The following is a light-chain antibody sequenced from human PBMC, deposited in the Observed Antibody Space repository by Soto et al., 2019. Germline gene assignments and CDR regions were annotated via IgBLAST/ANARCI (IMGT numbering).Light chain of an antibody. Sequence: QSAPTQPRSVSGSPGQSVPISCTGTSSDVGGYTSVSWYQHHPGKAPKLIIYDVSKRPSGVPDRFSGSKSGNTASLTISGLQAEDEADYYCCSYAGSYTYVFGSGTKLTVL. CDR2: DVS. CDR1: SSDVGGYTS. CDR3: CSYAGSYTYV. V-gene: IGLV2-11*01. J-gene: IGLJ1*01.